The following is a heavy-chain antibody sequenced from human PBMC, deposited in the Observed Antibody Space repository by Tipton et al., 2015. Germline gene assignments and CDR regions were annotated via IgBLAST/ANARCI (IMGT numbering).Heavy chain of an antibody. CDR1: SDSINKYY. J-gene: IGHJ4*02. D-gene: IGHD3-3*01. CDR3: AGPRGMPAIFGLPWDYYFDY. V-gene: IGHV4-59*12. Sequence: GLVKPSETLSLTCTVSSDSINKYYWSWIRQPPGKELEWIGYIQYSGGTNYNPSLESRVSISVDTSKNQFSLKLDSVTAADTAVYYCAGPRGMPAIFGLPWDYYFDYWGQGALVTVSS. CDR2: IQYSGGT.